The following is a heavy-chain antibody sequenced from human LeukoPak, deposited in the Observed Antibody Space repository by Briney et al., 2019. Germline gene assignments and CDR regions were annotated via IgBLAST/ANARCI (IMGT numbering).Heavy chain of an antibody. V-gene: IGHV4-61*02. CDR3: ARGPMVRGVISAFDY. CDR1: GGSISSGDYY. J-gene: IGHJ4*02. CDR2: IYTSGST. D-gene: IGHD3-10*01. Sequence: PSETLSLTCTVSGGSISSGDYYWSWIRQPAGKGLEWIGRIYTSGSTNYNPSLKSRVTISVDTSKNQFSLKLSSVTAADTAVYYCARGPMVRGVISAFDYWGQGTLVTVSS.